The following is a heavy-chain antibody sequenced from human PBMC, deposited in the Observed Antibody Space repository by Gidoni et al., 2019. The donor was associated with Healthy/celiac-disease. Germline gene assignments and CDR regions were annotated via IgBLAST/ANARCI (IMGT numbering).Heavy chain of an antibody. V-gene: IGHV1-8*01. CDR3: ARKNRIFDWLSRYYYYYGMDV. Sequence: QVQLVQSGAEVKKPGASGKVSCKASGYTFTSYDINWVRQATGQGLEWMGWMNPNSGNTGYAQKFQGRVTMTRNTSISTANMELSSLRSEDTAVYYCARKNRIFDWLSRYYYYYGMDVWGQGTTVTVSS. CDR1: GYTFTSYD. J-gene: IGHJ6*02. D-gene: IGHD3-9*01. CDR2: MNPNSGNT.